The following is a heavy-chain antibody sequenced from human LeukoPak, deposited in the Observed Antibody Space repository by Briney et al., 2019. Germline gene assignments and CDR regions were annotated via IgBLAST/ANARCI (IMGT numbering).Heavy chain of an antibody. CDR1: GYTFTGYY. V-gene: IGHV1-2*02. J-gene: IGHJ4*02. D-gene: IGHD3-16*02. Sequence: ASVKVSCKASGYTFTGYYMHWVRQAPGQGLEWMGWINPNSGGTNYAQKFQGRVTMTRDTSISTAYTELSRLRSDDTAVYYCARDYDYVWGSYRHRFDYWGQGTLVTVSS. CDR2: INPNSGGT. CDR3: ARDYDYVWGSYRHRFDY.